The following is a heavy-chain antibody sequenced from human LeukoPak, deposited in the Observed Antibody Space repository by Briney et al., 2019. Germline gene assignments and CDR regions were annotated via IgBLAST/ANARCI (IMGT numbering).Heavy chain of an antibody. CDR1: GGSISSYY. CDR3: VRAPYSGSYFFDY. J-gene: IGHJ4*02. D-gene: IGHD1-26*01. Sequence: SETLSLTCTVSGGSISSYYWSWIRQPPGKGLEWIGYIYYSGSTNYNPSLKSRVTISVDTSKNQFSLKLSSVTAADTAVYYCVRAPYSGSYFFDYWGQGTLVTVSS. V-gene: IGHV4-59*01. CDR2: IYYSGST.